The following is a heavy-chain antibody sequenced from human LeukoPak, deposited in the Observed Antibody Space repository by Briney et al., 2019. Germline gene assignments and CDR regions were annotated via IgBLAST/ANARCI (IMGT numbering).Heavy chain of an antibody. V-gene: IGHV4-59*01. D-gene: IGHD4-11*01. Sequence: SETLSLTCTVSGGSISSYYWSWIRRPPGKGLEWIGYIYYSGSTNYNPSLKSRVTISVDTSKNQFSLKLSSVTAADTAVYYCARGPRNFYYFDYWGQGTLVTVSS. J-gene: IGHJ4*02. CDR3: ARGPRNFYYFDY. CDR2: IYYSGST. CDR1: GGSISSYY.